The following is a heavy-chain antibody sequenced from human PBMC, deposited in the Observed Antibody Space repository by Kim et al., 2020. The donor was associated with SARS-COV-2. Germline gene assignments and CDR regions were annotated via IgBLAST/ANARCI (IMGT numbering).Heavy chain of an antibody. J-gene: IGHJ6*01. CDR2: ISGSAAAT. D-gene: IGHD3-10*01. Sequence: GGSLRLSCAASGLTFSSYAMIWVRQAPGKGLEWVSLISGSAAATEYADSVKGRFTISRDNSKNTLYLQMNSLRAEDTAFYFCAKGQQLHYYGLGSAFYY. V-gene: IGHV3-23*01. CDR1: GLTFSSYA. CDR3: AKGQQLHYYGLGSAFYY.